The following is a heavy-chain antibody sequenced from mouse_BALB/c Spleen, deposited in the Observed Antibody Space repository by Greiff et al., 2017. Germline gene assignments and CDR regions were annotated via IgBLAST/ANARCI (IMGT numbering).Heavy chain of an antibody. CDR1: GFTFSSYG. V-gene: IGHV5-6*01. CDR3: AKYYEGAMDY. Sequence: EVMLVESGGDLVKPGGSLKLSCAASGFTFSSYGMSWVRQTPDKRLEWVATISSGGSYTYYPDSVKGRFIISRDNAKNTLYLQMSSLKSEDTAMYYCAKYYEGAMDYWGQGTSVTVSS. CDR2: ISSGGSYT. D-gene: IGHD1-1*01. J-gene: IGHJ4*01.